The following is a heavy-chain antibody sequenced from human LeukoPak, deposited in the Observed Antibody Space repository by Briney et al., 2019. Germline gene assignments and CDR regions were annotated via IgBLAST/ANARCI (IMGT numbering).Heavy chain of an antibody. CDR2: IYYSGST. CDR1: GGSISSSSYY. V-gene: IGHV4-39*07. CDR3: ARGTYIVLMVYGKETGAFDI. Sequence: PSETLSLTCTVSGGSISSSSYYWGWIRQPPGKGLEWIGSIYYSGSTYYNPSLKSRVTISVDTSKNQFSLKLSSVTAADTAVYYCARGTYIVLMVYGKETGAFDIWGQGTMVTVSS. D-gene: IGHD2-8*01. J-gene: IGHJ3*02.